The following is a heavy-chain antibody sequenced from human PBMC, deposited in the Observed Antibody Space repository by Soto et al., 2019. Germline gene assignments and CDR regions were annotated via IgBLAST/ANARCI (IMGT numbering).Heavy chain of an antibody. CDR2: LHSGGDT. Sequence: EVQLVESGGGLVQPGGSLRLSCAASGIPVSSNYMTWVRQAPGKGLEWVSVLHSGGDTYYAHSVKGRFTISRHDSTNTLFLQMNSLTPYDTAVYYCARDGPYYYASRMDVWGQGTTVTVSS. CDR1: GIPVSSNY. CDR3: ARDGPYYYASRMDV. V-gene: IGHV3-53*04. J-gene: IGHJ6*02. D-gene: IGHD3-10*01.